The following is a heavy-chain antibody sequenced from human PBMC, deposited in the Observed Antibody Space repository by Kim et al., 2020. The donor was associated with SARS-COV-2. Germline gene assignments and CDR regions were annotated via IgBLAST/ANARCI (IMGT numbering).Heavy chain of an antibody. Sequence: ASVTVSCKASGYIFISHVMHWVRQAPGQRPEWMGWINPVNGNTVYSQRFQGRVTITRDTSARTAYMELSSLRSEDTAFYYCARGTHYGSGSYYEFWGQGTLVTVSS. D-gene: IGHD3-10*01. CDR1: GYIFISHV. V-gene: IGHV1-3*01. J-gene: IGHJ4*02. CDR3: ARGTHYGSGSYYEF. CDR2: INPVNGNT.